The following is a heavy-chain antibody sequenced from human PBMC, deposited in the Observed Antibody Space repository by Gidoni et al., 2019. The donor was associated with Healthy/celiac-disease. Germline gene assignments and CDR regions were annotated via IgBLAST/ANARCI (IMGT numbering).Heavy chain of an antibody. V-gene: IGHV1-58*01. D-gene: IGHD1-20*01. J-gene: IGHJ6*02. CDR3: AAERSYLHNGHYYGMDV. CDR2: IVVGSGNT. Sequence: GWIVVGSGNTNYAQKFQERVTITRDMSTSTAYMELSSLRSEDTAVYYCAAERSYLHNGHYYGMDVWGQGTTVTVSS.